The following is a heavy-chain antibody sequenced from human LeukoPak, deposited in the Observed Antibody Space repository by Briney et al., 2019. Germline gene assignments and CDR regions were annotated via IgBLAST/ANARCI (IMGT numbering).Heavy chain of an antibody. Sequence: SQTLSLTCAISGDSVSSNSAAWNWIRQSPSRGLEWLGRTYYRSKWYTDYAVSVKSRITINPDTSKNQFSLQLNSVTPEDTAVYYCSRSAAAYSSSLRYYYGMDVWGQGTTVTVSS. J-gene: IGHJ6*02. CDR3: SRSAAAYSSSLRYYYGMDV. D-gene: IGHD6-13*01. CDR1: GDSVSSNSAA. V-gene: IGHV6-1*01. CDR2: TYYRSKWYT.